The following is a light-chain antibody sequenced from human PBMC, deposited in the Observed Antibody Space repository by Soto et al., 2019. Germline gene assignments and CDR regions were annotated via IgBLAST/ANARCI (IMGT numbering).Light chain of an antibody. Sequence: QSALTQPASVSGSPGQSITISCTGTSSDVGGYNYVSWYQQQPGKAPKLMIYDVSNRPSGVSNRFSGSKSGNTASLTISGLQAVDDADYYCTSYTSSSTPHVVFGGGTKLTVL. CDR3: TSYTSSSTPHVV. J-gene: IGLJ2*01. V-gene: IGLV2-14*01. CDR2: DVS. CDR1: SSDVGGYNY.